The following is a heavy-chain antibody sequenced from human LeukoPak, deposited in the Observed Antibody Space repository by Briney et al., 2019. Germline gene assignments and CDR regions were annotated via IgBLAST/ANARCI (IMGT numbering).Heavy chain of an antibody. J-gene: IGHJ4*02. CDR3: ARETEYYDILTGYSYFDY. V-gene: IGHV4-34*01. CDR1: GGSFSGYY. CDR2: INHSGST. D-gene: IGHD3-9*01. Sequence: PSETLSLTCAVYGGSFSGYYWSWIRQPPGKGLEWIGEINHSGSTNYNPSLKSRVTISVDTSKNQFSLKLSSVTAADTAVYYCARETEYYDILTGYSYFDYWGQGTLVTVSS.